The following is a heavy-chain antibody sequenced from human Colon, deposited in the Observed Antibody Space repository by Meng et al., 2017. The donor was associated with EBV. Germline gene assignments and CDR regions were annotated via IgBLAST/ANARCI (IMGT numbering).Heavy chain of an antibody. J-gene: IGHJ4*02. CDR1: GDSISNNW. Sequence: QRRDAGLGLVKPSGTRALTCAVAGDSISNNWWSWVRQPPGKGLEWIGEIYHSGTTNYNPSLRSRFTISVDKSKNQFSLQLTSVTAADTAVYYCARNGDYNPGLYWGQGTLVTVSS. D-gene: IGHD4-17*01. V-gene: IGHV4-4*02. CDR2: IYHSGTT. CDR3: ARNGDYNPGLY.